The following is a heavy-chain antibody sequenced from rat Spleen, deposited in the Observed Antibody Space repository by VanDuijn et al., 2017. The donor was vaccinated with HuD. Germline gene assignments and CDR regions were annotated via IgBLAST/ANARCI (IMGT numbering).Heavy chain of an antibody. J-gene: IGHJ2*01. Sequence: EVQLVETGGGLVQPGRSLKLSCVASGFTFSSYWMYWIRQAPGKGLEWVSSITTGGDDTYYRDSVKGRFTISRDIAKTTLYLQMDSLKSEDTATYYCARLGPPFDYWGQGVLVTVTS. V-gene: IGHV5-58*01. CDR1: GFTFSSYW. CDR2: ITTGGDDT. CDR3: ARLGPPFDY. D-gene: IGHD3-1*01.